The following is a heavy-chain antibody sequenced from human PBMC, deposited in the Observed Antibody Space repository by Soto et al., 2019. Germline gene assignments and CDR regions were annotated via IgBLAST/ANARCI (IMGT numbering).Heavy chain of an antibody. D-gene: IGHD6-19*01. CDR1: GFTFSSYA. CDR3: ARVEAVAVTWWYFDL. V-gene: IGHV3-30*03. CDR2: ISYDGSNK. J-gene: IGHJ2*01. Sequence: QVQLVESGGGVVQPGRSLRLSCAASGFTFSSYAMHWVRQAPGKGLEWVALISYDGSNKYYADSVKGRFTISRDNSKNTFYMEMNSLRTEDTAVYYCARVEAVAVTWWYFDLWGRGTLVTVSS.